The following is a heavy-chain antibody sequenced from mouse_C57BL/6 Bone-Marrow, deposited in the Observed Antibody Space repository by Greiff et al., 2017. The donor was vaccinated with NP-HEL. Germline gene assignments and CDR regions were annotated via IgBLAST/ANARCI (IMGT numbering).Heavy chain of an antibody. CDR3: AKEGDYYGSPYWYFDV. D-gene: IGHD1-1*01. J-gene: IGHJ1*03. V-gene: IGHV2-9*01. CDR1: GFSLTSYG. CDR2: LWGGGST. Sequence: VQLVESGPGLVAPSQSLSITCTVSGFSLTSYGVDWVRQPPGKGLEWLGVLWGGGSTNYTSALMSRLSISKDNSKSQVFLKMNSLQTDDTAMYYCAKEGDYYGSPYWYFDVWGTGTTVTVSS.